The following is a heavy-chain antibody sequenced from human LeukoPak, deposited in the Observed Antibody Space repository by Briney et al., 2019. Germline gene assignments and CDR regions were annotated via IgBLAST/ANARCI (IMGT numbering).Heavy chain of an antibody. V-gene: IGHV4-59*01. Sequence: SETLSLTCTVSGGSISSYYWSWIRQPPGKGLEWIGYIYYSGSTNYNPSLKSRVTISVDTSKNQFSLKLSSVTAADTAVYYCARCSGSYYLDAFDIWGQGTMVTVSS. CDR2: IYYSGST. CDR1: GGSISSYY. D-gene: IGHD3-10*02. J-gene: IGHJ3*02. CDR3: ARCSGSYYLDAFDI.